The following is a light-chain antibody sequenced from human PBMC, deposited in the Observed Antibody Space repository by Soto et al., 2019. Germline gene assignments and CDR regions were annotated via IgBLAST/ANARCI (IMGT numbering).Light chain of an antibody. CDR3: CSYAGSYTLV. CDR2: DVS. J-gene: IGLJ3*02. Sequence: QSVLTHPRSVSGSPGQSVTISCTGTSSDVGGYNYVSWYQQHPGKAPKLMIYDVSKRPSGVPDRFSGSKSGNTASLTISGLQPEDEADYYCCSYAGSYTLVFGGGTKLTVL. V-gene: IGLV2-11*01. CDR1: SSDVGGYNY.